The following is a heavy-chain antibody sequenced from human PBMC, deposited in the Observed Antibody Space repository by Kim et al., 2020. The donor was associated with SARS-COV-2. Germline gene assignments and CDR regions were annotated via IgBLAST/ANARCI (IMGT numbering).Heavy chain of an antibody. CDR2: INAGNGNT. CDR1: GYTFTSYA. CDR3: ARGIGGYSYGGLDY. V-gene: IGHV1-3*01. J-gene: IGHJ4*02. D-gene: IGHD5-18*01. Sequence: ASVKVSYKASGYTFTSYAMHWVRQAPGQRLEWMGWINAGNGNTKYSQKFQGRVTITRDTSASTAYMELSSLRSEDTAVYYCARGIGGYSYGGLDYWGQGTLVTVSS.